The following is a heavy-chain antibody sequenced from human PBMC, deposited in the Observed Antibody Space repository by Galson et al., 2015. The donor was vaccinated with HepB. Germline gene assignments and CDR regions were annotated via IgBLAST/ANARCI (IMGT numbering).Heavy chain of an antibody. D-gene: IGHD3-22*01. CDR2: IYSGGST. CDR1: GFTVSSNY. V-gene: IGHV3-53*04. Sequence: SLRLSCAASGFTVSSNYMSWVRQAPGKGLEWVSVIYSGGSTYYADSVKGRFTISRHNSKNTLYLQMNSLRAEDTAVYYCARGDSGYYYGGGFDPWGQGTLVTVSS. J-gene: IGHJ5*02. CDR3: ARGDSGYYYGGGFDP.